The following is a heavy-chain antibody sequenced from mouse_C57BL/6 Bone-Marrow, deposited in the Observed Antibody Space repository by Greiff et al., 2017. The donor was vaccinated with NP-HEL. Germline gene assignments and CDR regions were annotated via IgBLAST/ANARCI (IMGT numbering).Heavy chain of an antibody. V-gene: IGHV2-2*01. CDR2: IWSGGST. D-gene: IGHD4-1*01. J-gene: IGHJ2*01. CDR1: GFSLTSYG. CDR3: AREGTGTYYFDY. Sequence: VQLQQSGPGLVQPSQSLSITCTVSGFSLTSYGVHWVRQSPGKGLEWLGVIWSGGSTDYNAAFISRLSISKDNSKSQVFFKMNSLQADDTAIYDGAREGTGTYYFDYWGQGTTLTVSS.